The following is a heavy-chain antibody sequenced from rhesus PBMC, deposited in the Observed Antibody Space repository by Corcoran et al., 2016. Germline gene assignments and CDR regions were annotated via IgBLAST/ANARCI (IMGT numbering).Heavy chain of an antibody. V-gene: IGHV3S42*01. D-gene: IGHD2-27*01. CDR1: GFTFSSYW. J-gene: IGHJ4*01. Sequence: EVQLVESGGGLAKPGGSLRLSCAASGFTFSSYWMNWVRQTPGKGLEWISAINSCGGSTYYADSVKGRFTISRDNSKNTLSLQMNSLRAEDTAVYYCAKAEYCSGIYCYDEYYFDYWGQGVLVTVSS. CDR2: INSCGGST. CDR3: AKAEYCSGIYCYDEYYFDY.